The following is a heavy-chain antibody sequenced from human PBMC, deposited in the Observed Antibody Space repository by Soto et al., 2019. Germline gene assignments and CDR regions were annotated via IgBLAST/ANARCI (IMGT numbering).Heavy chain of an antibody. V-gene: IGHV3-74*01. CDR1: GFTFSNYW. Sequence: PGGSLRLSCAASGFTFSNYWMHWVRQAPGKGLVWVSRINSDGSSTSYADSVKRRFTISRDNAKNTLYLQMNSLRAEDTAVYYCARDQPRYAFDIWGQGTMVTVSS. CDR3: ARDQPRYAFDI. J-gene: IGHJ3*02. CDR2: INSDGSST.